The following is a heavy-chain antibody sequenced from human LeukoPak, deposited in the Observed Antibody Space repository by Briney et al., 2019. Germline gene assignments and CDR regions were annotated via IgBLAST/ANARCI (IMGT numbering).Heavy chain of an antibody. CDR1: GYAIISGGFS. V-gene: IGHV4-61*09. D-gene: IGHD3-3*01. CDR2: IYISGTT. CDR3: AREYDFWTGTDFSRGWLDP. Sequence: PSQTLSLTCTVSGYAIISGGFSWNWIRQPAGRGLEWIGHIYISGTTDYNPSLRSRVTISLDMSKNSFSLRLTSMTAADTAVYYCAREYDFWTGTDFSRGWLDPWGQGIVVTVSS. J-gene: IGHJ5*02.